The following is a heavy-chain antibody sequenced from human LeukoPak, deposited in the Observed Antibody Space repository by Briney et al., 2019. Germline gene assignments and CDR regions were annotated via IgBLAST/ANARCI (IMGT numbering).Heavy chain of an antibody. J-gene: IGHJ4*02. Sequence: PGGSLRLSCAASGFTFSSYSMNWVRQAPGKGLEWVSSISSSSSYIYYADSVKGRFTISRDNSKNTLYLQMNSLRAEDTAVYYCAKDPNGPQVVIEDYWGQGTLVTVSS. CDR2: ISSSSSYI. CDR1: GFTFSSYS. V-gene: IGHV3-21*04. CDR3: AKDPNGPQVVIEDY. D-gene: IGHD2-21*01.